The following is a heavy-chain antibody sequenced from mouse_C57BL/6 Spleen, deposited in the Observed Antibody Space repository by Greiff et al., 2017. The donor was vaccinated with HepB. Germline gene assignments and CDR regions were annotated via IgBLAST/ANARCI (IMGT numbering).Heavy chain of an antibody. CDR1: GFTFSSYA. CDR2: ISDGGSYT. CDR3: ARDEGIYFDY. Sequence: EVQLVESGGGLVKPGGSLKLSCAASGFTFSSYAMSWVRQTPEKRLEWVATISDGGSYTYYPDNVKGRFTISRDNAKNNLYLQMSHLKSEDTAMYYCARDEGIYFDYWGQGTTLTVSS. J-gene: IGHJ2*01. V-gene: IGHV5-4*01.